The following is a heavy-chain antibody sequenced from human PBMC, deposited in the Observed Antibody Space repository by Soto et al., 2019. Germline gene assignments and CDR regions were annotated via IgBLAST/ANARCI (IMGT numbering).Heavy chain of an antibody. V-gene: IGHV3-30*18. Sequence: QVQLVESGGGVVQPGRSLRLSCAASGFTFSSYGMHWVRQAPGKGLEWVAVISYDGSNKYYADSVKGRFTISRDNSKNTLYLQMNSLRAEDTAVYYCAKGGSGSYPGAPLGYWGQGTLVTVSS. CDR2: ISYDGSNK. J-gene: IGHJ4*02. CDR3: AKGGSGSYPGAPLGY. D-gene: IGHD1-26*01. CDR1: GFTFSSYG.